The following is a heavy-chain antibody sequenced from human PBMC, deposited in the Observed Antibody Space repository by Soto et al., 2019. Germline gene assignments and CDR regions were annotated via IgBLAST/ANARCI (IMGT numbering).Heavy chain of an antibody. Sequence: QVQLVESGGGVVQPGTSLRLSCAASGFSFSSYGMHWVRQAPGMGLEWVAIIWWNGIQKYYADSVKGRFTISRDNSKNTLYVEMSSLRVEDTAVYFCARGVGSNSYGLDVWGQGTTVTVSS. D-gene: IGHD1-26*01. CDR2: IWWNGIQK. CDR1: GFSFSSYG. V-gene: IGHV3-33*01. J-gene: IGHJ6*02. CDR3: ARGVGSNSYGLDV.